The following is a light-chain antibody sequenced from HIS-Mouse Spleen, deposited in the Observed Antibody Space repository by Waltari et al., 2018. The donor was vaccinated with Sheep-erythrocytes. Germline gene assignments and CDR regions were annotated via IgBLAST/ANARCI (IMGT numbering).Light chain of an antibody. CDR3: QAWDSSTVV. J-gene: IGLJ2*01. Sequence: QSALTKPRSVSGYPGQSVTNSCPLTRSDVGGYNYVSWYQQHTVKATKLMIYDVSKRPSGVPDRFSGSKSGNTASLTISGLQAEDEADYYCQAWDSSTVVFGGGTKLTVL. V-gene: IGLV2-11*01. CDR2: DVS. CDR1: RSDVGGYNY.